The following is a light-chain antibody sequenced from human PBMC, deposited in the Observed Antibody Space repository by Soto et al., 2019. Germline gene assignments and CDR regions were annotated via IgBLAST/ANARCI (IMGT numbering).Light chain of an antibody. CDR3: QQYGSSGT. J-gene: IGKJ1*01. CDR1: QSVSSSY. Sequence: EIVLTQSPGTLSLSPGDRATLSCRASQSVSSSYLAWYQQKPGQAPGLLIYGASTRATGIPARFSGSGSGTDFTLTISRLEPEDFAVYYCQQYGSSGTFGQGTKVDIK. V-gene: IGKV3-20*01. CDR2: GAS.